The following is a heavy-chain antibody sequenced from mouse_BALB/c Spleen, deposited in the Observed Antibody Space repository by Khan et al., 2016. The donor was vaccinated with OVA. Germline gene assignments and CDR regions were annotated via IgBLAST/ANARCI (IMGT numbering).Heavy chain of an antibody. V-gene: IGHV5-6*01. CDR3: ASHLTGSFAY. CDR2: ISSGGDYT. Sequence: EVELVESGGDLVKPGGSLKLSCAASGFTFSSYSMSGVRQTPDKRLEWVATISSGGDYTYYPDNVKGRFTISRDNAKNTLYLQMSSLKSEDTAMYYCASHLTGSFAYGGQGTLVTVSA. CDR1: GFTFSSYS. J-gene: IGHJ3*01. D-gene: IGHD4-1*01.